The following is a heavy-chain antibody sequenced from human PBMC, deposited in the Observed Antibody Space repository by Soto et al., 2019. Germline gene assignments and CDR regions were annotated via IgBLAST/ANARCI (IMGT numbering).Heavy chain of an antibody. D-gene: IGHD1-26*01. Sequence: GGSLRLSCAASGFTFSSYWMHWVRQAPGKGLVWVSRINSDGSSTSYADSVKGRFTISRDNAKNTLYLQMNSLRAEDTAVYYCATRSFNLGYGMDLWGQGTQVTVSS. CDR1: GFTFSSYW. CDR3: ATRSFNLGYGMDL. J-gene: IGHJ6*02. V-gene: IGHV3-74*01. CDR2: INSDGSST.